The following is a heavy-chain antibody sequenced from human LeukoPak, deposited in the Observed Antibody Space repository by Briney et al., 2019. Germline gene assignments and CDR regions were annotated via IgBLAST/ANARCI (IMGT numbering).Heavy chain of an antibody. CDR2: INAGNGNT. CDR3: ARDPDYYDSSGYYGDY. J-gene: IGHJ4*02. CDR1: GYTFTSYA. Sequence: ASVKVPCKASGYTFTSYAMHWVRQAPGQRLEWMGWINAGNGNTKYSQKFQGRVTITRDTSASTAYMELSSLRSEDTAAYYCARDPDYYDSSGYYGDYWGQGTLVTVSS. D-gene: IGHD3-22*01. V-gene: IGHV1-3*01.